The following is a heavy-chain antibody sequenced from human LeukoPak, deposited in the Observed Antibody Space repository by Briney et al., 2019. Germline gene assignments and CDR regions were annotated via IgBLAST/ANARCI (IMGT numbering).Heavy chain of an antibody. CDR3: AHTRNNWYGRSYSDYCYMDV. D-gene: IGHD1-20*01. CDR2: IYWDDDK. Sequence: KSGPTLVNPTQTLTLTCTFSGFSLNTTGVGVGWIRQPPGKALEWLALIYWDDDKHYGLSLKSRLTITKDTSKNQVVLTMTNLDPMDTATYYCAHTRNNWYGRSYSDYCYMDVWGTGTTVTVSS. V-gene: IGHV2-5*05. J-gene: IGHJ6*03. CDR1: GFSLNTTGVG.